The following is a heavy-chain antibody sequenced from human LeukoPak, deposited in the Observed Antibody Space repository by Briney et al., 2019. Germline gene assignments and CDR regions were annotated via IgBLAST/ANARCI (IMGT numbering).Heavy chain of an antibody. V-gene: IGHV3-15*01. J-gene: IGHJ4*02. CDR2: IKSKTDGWTT. CDR3: TTSPTVVKVWWADY. D-gene: IGHD1-26*01. Sequence: SGGSLRLSCAASGFTFSNAWMSWVRQAPGKGLEGVGRIKSKTDGWTTDYAAPVKGRFTISRDDSKNTLYLQMNSLKTEDTAVYYCTTSPTVVKVWWADYWGQGTLVTVSS. CDR1: GFTFSNAW.